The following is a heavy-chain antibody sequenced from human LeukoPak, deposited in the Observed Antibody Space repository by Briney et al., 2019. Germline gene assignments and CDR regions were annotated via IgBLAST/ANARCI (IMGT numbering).Heavy chain of an antibody. J-gene: IGHJ4*02. Sequence: ETLSLTCAVYGGSFSGYYWSWVRQAPGKGLEWVAAISGSGGSTYYADSVRGRFTISRDNSKNTLYLQMNSLRAEDTAVYYCAKDSTARGYWGQGTLVTVSS. D-gene: IGHD3-10*01. CDR1: GGSFSGYY. V-gene: IGHV3-23*01. CDR2: ISGSGGST. CDR3: AKDSTARGY.